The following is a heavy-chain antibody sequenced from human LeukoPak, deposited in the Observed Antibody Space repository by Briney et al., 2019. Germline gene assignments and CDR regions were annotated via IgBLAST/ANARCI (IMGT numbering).Heavy chain of an antibody. CDR1: GGTFSIYT. Sequence: ASVKVSCKAPGGTFSIYTFNWVRQAPAQGPEWMGRIIPILNTTNYAQKLQNRVTIIADRSTSKSYMELRGVRSEDTAVYYCARGTSIRGDGYHRMDVWGQGTTITVSS. CDR2: IIPILNTT. V-gene: IGHV1-69*08. CDR3: ARGTSIRGDGYHRMDV. D-gene: IGHD3-10*01. J-gene: IGHJ6*02.